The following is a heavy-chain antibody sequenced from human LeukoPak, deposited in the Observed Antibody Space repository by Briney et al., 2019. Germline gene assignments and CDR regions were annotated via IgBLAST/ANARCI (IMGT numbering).Heavy chain of an antibody. CDR3: AKDSFLAVAGISDYYYYYMDV. CDR2: IYHSGST. Sequence: SETLSLTCTASGFSISNGYYWGWIRQPPGKGLEWIGTIYHSGSTYYNPSLKSRVTISVDTSKNQFSLKLSSVTAADTAVYYCAKDSFLAVAGISDYYYYYMDVWGKGTTVTVSS. CDR1: GFSISNGYY. V-gene: IGHV4-38-2*02. D-gene: IGHD6-19*01. J-gene: IGHJ6*03.